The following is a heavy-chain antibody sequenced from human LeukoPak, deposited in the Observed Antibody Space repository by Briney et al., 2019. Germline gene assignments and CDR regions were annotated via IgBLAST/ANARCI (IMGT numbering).Heavy chain of an antibody. J-gene: IGHJ4*02. CDR2: IIPNFGIA. D-gene: IGHD4-23*01. CDR3: AREGVWGNSYFDY. Sequence: SVTVSCKASGGTFSSYAISWVRQAPGQGLDWMGRIIPNFGIANYAQKFQGRVTITADKSTSTAYMELSSLRSEDSAVYYCAREGVWGNSYFDYWGQGTLVTVSS. CDR1: GGTFSSYA. V-gene: IGHV1-69*04.